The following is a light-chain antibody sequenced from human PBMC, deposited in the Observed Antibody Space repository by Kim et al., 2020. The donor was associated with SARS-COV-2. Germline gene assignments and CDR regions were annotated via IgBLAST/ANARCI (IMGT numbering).Light chain of an antibody. V-gene: IGKV1-13*02. J-gene: IGKJ4*01. CDR1: QAISTA. Sequence: ASVGDRITSTCRASQAISTAVAWYHQKPGKPPKLLVFDASSLHTDVPSRFSGSRSGTEFTLTISGLQTEDFATYYCQQFDSYPLTFGGGTKVDIK. CDR2: DAS. CDR3: QQFDSYPLT.